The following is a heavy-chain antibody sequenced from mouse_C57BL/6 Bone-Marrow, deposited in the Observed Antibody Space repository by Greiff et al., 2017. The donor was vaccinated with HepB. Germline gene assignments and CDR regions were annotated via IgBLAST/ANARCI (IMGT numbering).Heavy chain of an antibody. D-gene: IGHD2-3*01. V-gene: IGHV1-82*01. CDR2: IYPGDGDT. CDR3: ANDVYYLYWYFDV. Sequence: VQLQQSGPELVKPGASVKISCKASGYAFSSSWMNWVKQRPGKGLEWIGRIYPGDGDTNYNGKFKGKATLTADKSSSTAYMQLSSLTSDDSAVYFCANDVYYLYWYFDVWGTGTTVTVSS. CDR1: GYAFSSSW. J-gene: IGHJ1*03.